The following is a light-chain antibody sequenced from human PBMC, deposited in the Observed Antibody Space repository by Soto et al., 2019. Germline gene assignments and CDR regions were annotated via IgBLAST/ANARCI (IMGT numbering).Light chain of an antibody. J-gene: IGKJ4*01. CDR1: QSVGTY. CDR2: DAS. V-gene: IGKV3-11*01. Sequence: EIVSTQSPATLSLSPGERATLSCRASQSVGTYLVWYQQKPGQAPRLLIYDASKRAIGIPDRFSGSGSGTDFTLTISSLEPGDSAVYYCQQRRAWPRVFGGGTRME. CDR3: QQRRAWPRV.